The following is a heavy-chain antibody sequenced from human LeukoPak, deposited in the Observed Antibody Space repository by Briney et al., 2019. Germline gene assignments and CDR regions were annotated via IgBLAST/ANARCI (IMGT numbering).Heavy chain of an antibody. CDR3: ARRYCNSTFCHGAFDI. V-gene: IGHV5-51*01. Sequence: GESLKISCKGSGYTFTTYWIGWVRQMPGNGLEWMGIFFPGDSDTRYSPSFKGQVTISDDKSIRTAYLQWSSLKASDTAMYYCARRYCNSTFCHGAFDIWGQGTMVTVSS. CDR2: FFPGDSDT. J-gene: IGHJ3*02. D-gene: IGHD2/OR15-2a*01. CDR1: GYTFTTYW.